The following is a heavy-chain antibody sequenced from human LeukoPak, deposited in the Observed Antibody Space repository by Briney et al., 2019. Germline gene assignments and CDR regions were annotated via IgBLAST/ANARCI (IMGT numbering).Heavy chain of an antibody. D-gene: IGHD3-16*01. CDR1: GGSFRGYF. CDR2: LNPSGGT. J-gene: IGHJ4*02. Sequence: PSETLSLTCAVYGGSFRGYFWSWIRQPPGKGLEWIGELNPSGGTNYNASLKSRITLSVDTSKNQFSLNLASVTAADTAVYYCARIAFGGYIVAQDYWGQGTLVIVSS. V-gene: IGHV4-34*01. CDR3: ARIAFGGYIVAQDY.